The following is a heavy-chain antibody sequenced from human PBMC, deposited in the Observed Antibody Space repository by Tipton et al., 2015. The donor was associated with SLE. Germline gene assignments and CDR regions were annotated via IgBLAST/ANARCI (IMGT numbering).Heavy chain of an antibody. CDR1: GGSFSGYY. D-gene: IGHD3-10*01. CDR2: INHSGST. Sequence: TLSLTCAVYGGSFSGYYWSWIRQPPGKGLEWIGEINHSGSTNYNPSLKSRVTISIDTSKNQFSLKLSSVTAADTAVYYCARGGGSYGSGSYYPMDVWGQGTTVTGSS. J-gene: IGHJ6*02. CDR3: ARGGGSYGSGSYYPMDV. V-gene: IGHV4-34*01.